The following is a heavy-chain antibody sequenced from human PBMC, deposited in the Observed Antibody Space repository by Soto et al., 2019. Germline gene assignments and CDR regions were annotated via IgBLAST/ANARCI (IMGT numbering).Heavy chain of an antibody. D-gene: IGHD3-16*01. V-gene: IGHV3-48*01. CDR3: ARGTPVAPLFEYSYYYMDV. Sequence: EVQLAESGGGLVHPGGSLRLSCAASGFTFTTYSMNWVRQAPGRGLEWVSYISSSGSAIYYADSVKGQFIISRDNAKNSLYLQMNNLGAEDTAVYYCARGTPVAPLFEYSYYYMDVWGKGTTVTVSS. J-gene: IGHJ6*03. CDR1: GFTFTTYS. CDR2: ISSSGSAI.